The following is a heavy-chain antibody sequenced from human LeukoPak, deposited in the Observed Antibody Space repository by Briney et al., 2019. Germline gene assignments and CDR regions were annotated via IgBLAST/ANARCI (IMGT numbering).Heavy chain of an antibody. Sequence: ASVKVSCKASGYTFTSYGISWVRQAPGQGLEWMGWISTYNGRTNYPQKVKGRVSMTTDTSTATAYMELRSLRSDDTALYYCARSIGYCSGGSCYELVPFDPWGQGTLVTVSS. CDR3: ARSIGYCSGGSCYELVPFDP. J-gene: IGHJ5*02. CDR1: GYTFTSYG. V-gene: IGHV1-18*01. D-gene: IGHD2-15*01. CDR2: ISTYNGRT.